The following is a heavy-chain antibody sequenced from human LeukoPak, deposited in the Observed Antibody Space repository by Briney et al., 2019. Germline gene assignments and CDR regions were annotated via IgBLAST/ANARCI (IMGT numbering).Heavy chain of an antibody. CDR1: GYTFTTYG. Sequence: ASVKVSCKASGYTFTTYGISWVRQAPGQGLEWMGWITTCNGNTNYAQKLQGRVTMTTDTSTSTAYMELRSLRSDDTAVYYCARGPYCSGATCYSQMFDFWGQGSPVAVSS. V-gene: IGHV1-18*01. CDR3: ARGPYCSGATCYSQMFDF. D-gene: IGHD2-15*01. CDR2: ITTCNGNT. J-gene: IGHJ4*02.